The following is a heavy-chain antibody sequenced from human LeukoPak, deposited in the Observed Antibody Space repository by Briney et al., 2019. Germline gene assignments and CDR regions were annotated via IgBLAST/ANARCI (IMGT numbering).Heavy chain of an antibody. CDR3: ARERQLERLAFGKEGSAFGY. Sequence: PGGSLRLSCAASGITFSTYTMNWVRQAPGKGLEWVSSISSSSSYIYYAASVKGRFTISRDNAKNSLYLQMNRLRAEDTAVYYCARERQLERLAFGKEGSAFGYWGQGTLVTVSS. J-gene: IGHJ4*02. V-gene: IGHV3-21*01. D-gene: IGHD1-1*01. CDR2: ISSSSSYI. CDR1: GITFSTYT.